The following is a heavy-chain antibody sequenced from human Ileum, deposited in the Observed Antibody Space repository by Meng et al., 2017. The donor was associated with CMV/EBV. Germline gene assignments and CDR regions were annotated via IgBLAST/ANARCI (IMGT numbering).Heavy chain of an antibody. D-gene: IGHD6-25*01. CDR1: GFTFSATW. J-gene: IGHJ4*02. V-gene: IGHV3-15*05. CDR3: GEGFALSGY. CDR2: IKKKAGTWTT. Sequence: EVQLVESGGDLVKPGGSLRLSCASSGFTFSATWMTWVRQAPGKGLEWVGQIKKKAGTWTTDYAAPVKGRFTISRDDSQNTLYLQMNSLKTEDTAVYYCGEGFALSGYWGQGTLVTVSS.